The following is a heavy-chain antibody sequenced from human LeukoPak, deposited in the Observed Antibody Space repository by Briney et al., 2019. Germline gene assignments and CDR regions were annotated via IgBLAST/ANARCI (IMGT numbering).Heavy chain of an antibody. CDR1: VFSLSTSGMR. D-gene: IGHD3-9*01. J-gene: IGHJ3*02. V-gene: IGHV2-70*04. Sequence: SGPTLVNPTQTLTLTCTFSVFSLSTSGMRVSWIRQPPGKALEWLARIDWDYDKFYSTSLKTRLTISKDTSKNHVVLTMTNMDPVDTATYYCARGNYDILTGYSDAFDIWGQGTMVTVSS. CDR2: IDWDYDK. CDR3: ARGNYDILTGYSDAFDI.